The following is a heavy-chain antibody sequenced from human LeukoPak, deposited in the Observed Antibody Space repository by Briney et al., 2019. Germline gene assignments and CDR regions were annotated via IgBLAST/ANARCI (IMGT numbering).Heavy chain of an antibody. CDR3: ARVGGSGSLKYNWFDP. V-gene: IGHV1-2*02. CDR1: GYTFTGYY. CDR2: INPNSGGT. J-gene: IGHJ5*02. Sequence: ASVKVSCKASGYTFTGYYMHWVRQAPGQGLEWMGWINPNSGGTNYAQKFQGRVTMTRDTSISTAYMELSRLRSEDTAVYYCARVGGSGSLKYNWFDPWGQGTLVTVSS. D-gene: IGHD3-10*01.